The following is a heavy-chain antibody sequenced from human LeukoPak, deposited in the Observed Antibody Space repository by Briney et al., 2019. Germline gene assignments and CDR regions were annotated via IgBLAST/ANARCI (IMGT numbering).Heavy chain of an antibody. V-gene: IGHV4-30-2*01. CDR2: IYHSGST. Sequence: PSETLSLTCTVSGGSISSGGYYWSWIRQPPGKGLEWIGYIYHSGSTYYNPSLKSRVTISVDRSKNQFSLKLSSVTAADTAVYYCAREESSTSCVDYWGQGTLVTVSS. CDR3: AREESSTSCVDY. D-gene: IGHD2-2*01. CDR1: GGSISSGGYY. J-gene: IGHJ4*02.